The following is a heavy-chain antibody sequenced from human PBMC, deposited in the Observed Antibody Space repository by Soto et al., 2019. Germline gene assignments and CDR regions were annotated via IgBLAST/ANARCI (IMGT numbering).Heavy chain of an antibody. CDR1: GGSISSGDYY. CDR3: ARAPLGGYYGMDV. Sequence: SETLSLTCTVSGGSISSGDYYWSWIRQPPGKGLEWIGYIYYSGSTYYNPSLKSRVTISVDTSKNQFSLKLSSVTAADTAAYYCARAPLGGYYGMDVWGQGTTVTVSS. V-gene: IGHV4-30-4*01. J-gene: IGHJ6*02. CDR2: IYYSGST.